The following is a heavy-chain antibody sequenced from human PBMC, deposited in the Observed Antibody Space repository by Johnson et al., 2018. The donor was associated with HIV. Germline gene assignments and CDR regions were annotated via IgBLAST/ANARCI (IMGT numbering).Heavy chain of an antibody. V-gene: IGHV3-NL1*01. D-gene: IGHD3-22*01. CDR3: ARVVQYYDSSGYSTRGGDGLDI. CDR2: IYSGGST. CDR1: GFTFSSYG. J-gene: IGHJ3*02. Sequence: QMLLVESGGGVVQPGGSLRLSCAASGFTFSSYGMTWVRQAPGKGLEWVSVIYSGGSTYYADSVKGRFTTSRDNAKNSLYLQMNSLRAEDTALYYCARVVQYYDSSGYSTRGGDGLDIWGQGTVVTVSS.